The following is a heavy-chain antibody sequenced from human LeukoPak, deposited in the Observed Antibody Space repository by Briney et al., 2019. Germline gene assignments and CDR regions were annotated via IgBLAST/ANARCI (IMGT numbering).Heavy chain of an antibody. V-gene: IGHV1-69*13. Sequence: SVKVSCKGSGGTFSSYAISWVRQAPGQGLEWMGGISPIFGTANDAQKFQGRVTITADESTSTAYMELSSLRSTDTAVYYCARDEEDGSGTYKEPGYYYYYGMDVWGKGTTVTVSS. CDR1: GGTFSSYA. J-gene: IGHJ6*04. D-gene: IGHD3-10*01. CDR3: ARDEEDGSGTYKEPGYYYYYGMDV. CDR2: ISPIFGTA.